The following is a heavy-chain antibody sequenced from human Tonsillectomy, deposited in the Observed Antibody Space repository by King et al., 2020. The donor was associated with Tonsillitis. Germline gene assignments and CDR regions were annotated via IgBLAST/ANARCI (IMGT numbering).Heavy chain of an antibody. CDR3: ARIADGYNYAFDI. Sequence: QLVQSGAEVKKPGSSVKVSCKASGGSFRSYVINWVRQAPGQGLEWMGGVIPMFGSANYAPNFQGRLTITADESTSTAYMELSSLTSDDTAVYYCARIADGYNYAFDIWGQGTMVTVSS. CDR2: VIPMFGSA. D-gene: IGHD5-24*01. V-gene: IGHV1-69*01. CDR1: GGSFRSYV. J-gene: IGHJ3*02.